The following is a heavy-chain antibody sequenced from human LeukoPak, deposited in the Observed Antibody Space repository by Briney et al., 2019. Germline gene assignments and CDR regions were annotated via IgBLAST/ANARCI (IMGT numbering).Heavy chain of an antibody. CDR3: ARAPYSSSWYFDY. Sequence: GGSLRLSCAASGFTFSSYGMHWVRQAPGKGLEWVAVIWYDGSNKYYADSVKGRFTISRDNSKNTLYLQMNSLRAEDTAVYYCARAPYSSSWYFDYRGQGTLVTVSS. D-gene: IGHD6-13*01. V-gene: IGHV3-33*01. J-gene: IGHJ4*02. CDR2: IWYDGSNK. CDR1: GFTFSSYG.